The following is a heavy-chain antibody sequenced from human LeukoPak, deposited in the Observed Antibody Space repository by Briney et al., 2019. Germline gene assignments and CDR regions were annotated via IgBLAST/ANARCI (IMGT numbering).Heavy chain of an antibody. CDR3: ATDSSGYSYGPPDY. Sequence: ASVKVSCKGYGYTFINHDIDWVRQAAGQGLEWMGWMNSNSGNTGYAQKFQGRVTITRDTSASTAYMELSSLRSEDTALYYCATDSSGYSYGPPDYWGQGTLVTVSS. CDR2: MNSNSGNT. D-gene: IGHD5-18*01. V-gene: IGHV1-8*03. J-gene: IGHJ4*02. CDR1: GYTFINHD.